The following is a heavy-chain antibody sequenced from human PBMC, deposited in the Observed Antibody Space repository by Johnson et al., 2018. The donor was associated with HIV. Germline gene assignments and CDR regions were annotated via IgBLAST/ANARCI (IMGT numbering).Heavy chain of an antibody. CDR3: ARDLVSLEDAFDI. CDR1: AFTFSRYA. CDR2: ISNDGSNK. Sequence: QVQLVESGGGVVQPGRSLRLSCAASAFTFSRYAMHWVRQAPGKGLEWVAFISNDGSNKYYADSVKGRFTISRDNSKNTLYLQMNSLRAEDTAVYYCARDLVSLEDAFDIWGQGTMVTVSS. J-gene: IGHJ3*02. V-gene: IGHV3-30*14. D-gene: IGHD3-16*02.